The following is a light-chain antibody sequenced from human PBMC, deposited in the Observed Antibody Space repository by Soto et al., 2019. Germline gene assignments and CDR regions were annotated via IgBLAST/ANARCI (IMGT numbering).Light chain of an antibody. Sequence: QSALTQPRSVSGSPGQSVTISCTGTGSDVGGYDFVSWYQQHPGKAPELMIYDVSKRPSGVPDRFSGSKSGNTASLTISGXXXXXXADYYCCSYAGTYTVVFGGGTKVTVL. CDR1: GSDVGGYDF. CDR2: DVS. CDR3: CSYAGTYTVV. J-gene: IGLJ2*01. V-gene: IGLV2-11*01.